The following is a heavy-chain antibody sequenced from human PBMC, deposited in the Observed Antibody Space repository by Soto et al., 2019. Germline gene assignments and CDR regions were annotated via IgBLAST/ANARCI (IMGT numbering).Heavy chain of an antibody. J-gene: IGHJ5*02. Sequence: PSEIKCLTRSVDGGKIRDLGHCRVRNSKPPGKGLEWIGEIDYSGSTNYNPSLKSRVTISIDTSKNQFSLKVNSVSAADTAVYYCARLSSGYDILTGYYFWFDHWGQGTPVTVSS. D-gene: IGHD3-9*01. CDR1: GGKIRDLGHC. CDR2: IDYSGST. CDR3: ARLSSGYDILTGYYFWFDH. V-gene: IGHV4-34*01.